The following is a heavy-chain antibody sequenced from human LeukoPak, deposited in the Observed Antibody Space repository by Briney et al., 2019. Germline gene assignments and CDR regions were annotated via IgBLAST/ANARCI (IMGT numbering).Heavy chain of an antibody. J-gene: IGHJ4*02. CDR2: IGHDGAKI. Sequence: GGSLRLSCAASGFTFSTYGMHWVRQAPGKGLEGVAFIGHDGAKIYYADSGQGRFTISRDNSKNTLYLEMNSLSGEDTALYYCAKDHGTCGNRYFDHWGQGTLGTVSS. CDR3: AKDHGTCGNRYFDH. V-gene: IGHV3-30*02. D-gene: IGHD1-26*01. CDR1: GFTFSTYG.